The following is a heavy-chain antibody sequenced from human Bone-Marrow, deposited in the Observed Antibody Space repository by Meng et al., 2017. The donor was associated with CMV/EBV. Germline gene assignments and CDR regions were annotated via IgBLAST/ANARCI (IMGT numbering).Heavy chain of an antibody. CDR2: IYYSGIT. D-gene: IGHD1-1*01. J-gene: IGHJ3*02. CDR3: ARERNDAFDI. V-gene: IGHV4-59*02. Sequence: SETLSLTCTVSGGSVNNYYWSWIRQPPGKGLEWIGYIYYSGITNYNPFFKSRVTISVDSSKNYYSLNLRSVTAADKAVYYCARERNDAFDIWGQGTMVTVSS. CDR1: GGSVNNYY.